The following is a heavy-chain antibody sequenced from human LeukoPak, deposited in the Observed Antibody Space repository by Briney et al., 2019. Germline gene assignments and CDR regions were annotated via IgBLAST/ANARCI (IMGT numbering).Heavy chain of an antibody. V-gene: IGHV4-59*12. CDR3: ARGVYGSGDY. D-gene: IGHD3-10*01. J-gene: IGHJ4*02. Sequence: PSETLSLTCTVSGGSITSYYWTWIRQPPGKGLEWIGYIYHSGTTNYNPSLKSRASISVDTSKNQFSLKLTSVTAADTAVYYCARGVYGSGDYWGQGTLVTVSS. CDR1: GGSITSYY. CDR2: IYHSGTT.